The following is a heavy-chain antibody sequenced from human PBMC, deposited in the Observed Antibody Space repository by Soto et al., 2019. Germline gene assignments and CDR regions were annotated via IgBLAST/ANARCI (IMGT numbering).Heavy chain of an antibody. D-gene: IGHD3-10*01. J-gene: IGHJ6*02. CDR3: ARVKPRGSEYYGSGPHGMDV. CDR2: INHSGST. Sequence: QVQLQQWGAGLLKPSETRSLTCAVYGGSFSGYYWSWIRQPPGKGLEWIGEINHSGSTNYNPSLKSRVTISVETSKNQFSLKLRSVTAADTAVYYCARVKPRGSEYYGSGPHGMDVWGQGTTVTVSS. V-gene: IGHV4-34*01. CDR1: GGSFSGYY.